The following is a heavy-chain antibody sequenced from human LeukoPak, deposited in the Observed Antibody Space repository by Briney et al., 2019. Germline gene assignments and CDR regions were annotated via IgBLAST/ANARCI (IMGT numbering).Heavy chain of an antibody. D-gene: IGHD4-17*01. CDR1: GFTFSSYW. J-gene: IGHJ5*02. CDR3: AREGGLYGDYGGA. V-gene: IGHV3-7*01. CDR2: IKQDGSEK. Sequence: GGSLRLSCAASGFTFSSYWMSWVCQAPGKGLEWVANIKQDGSEKYYVDSVKGRFTISRDNAKNSLYLHMNSLRAEDTAVYYCAREGGLYGDYGGAWGQGTLVTVSS.